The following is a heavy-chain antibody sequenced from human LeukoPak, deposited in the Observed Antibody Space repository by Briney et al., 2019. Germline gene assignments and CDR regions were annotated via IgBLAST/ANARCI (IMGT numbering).Heavy chain of an antibody. Sequence: ASVKVSCKASGYTFTGYYMHWVRQAPGRGLEWMGWIDPNSGGTNYAQKFQGRVTMTRDTSISTAYMELSRLRSDDTAVYYCASGGSGSYAPFYFDYWGQGTLVTVSS. V-gene: IGHV1-2*02. J-gene: IGHJ4*02. CDR1: GYTFTGYY. CDR2: IDPNSGGT. D-gene: IGHD3-10*01. CDR3: ASGGSGSYAPFYFDY.